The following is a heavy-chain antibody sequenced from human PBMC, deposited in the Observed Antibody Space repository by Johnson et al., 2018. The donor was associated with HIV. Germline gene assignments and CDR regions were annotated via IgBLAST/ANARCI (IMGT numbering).Heavy chain of an antibody. CDR2: INWNGGST. J-gene: IGHJ3*02. CDR1: GFTVSSNY. V-gene: IGHV3-20*04. CDR3: ARDIFYTDTAFDI. Sequence: VQLVESGGGLIQPGGSLRLSCAASGFTVSSNYMSWVRQAPGKGLEWVSGINWNGGSTGYADSVKGRFTISRDNAKNSLYLQMNSLRAEDTALYYCARDIFYTDTAFDIWGQGTMVTVSS.